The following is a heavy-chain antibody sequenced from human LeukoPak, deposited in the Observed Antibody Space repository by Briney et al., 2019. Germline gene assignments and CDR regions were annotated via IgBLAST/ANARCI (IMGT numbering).Heavy chain of an antibody. CDR2: IRSKAYGGTT. D-gene: IGHD3-10*01. V-gene: IGHV3-49*04. J-gene: IGHJ4*02. CDR3: TRDHRLLWFGELLYYVY. Sequence: GGSLRLSCTASGFTFGDYAMSWVRQAPGKGLEWVGFIRSKAYGGTTEYAASVKGRFTISRDDSKSIAYLQMNSLKTEDTAVYYCTRDHRLLWFGELLYYVYWGQGTLVTVSS. CDR1: GFTFGDYA.